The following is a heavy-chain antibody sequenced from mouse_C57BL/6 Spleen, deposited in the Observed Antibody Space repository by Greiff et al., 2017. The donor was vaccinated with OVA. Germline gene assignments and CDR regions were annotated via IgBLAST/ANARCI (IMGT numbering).Heavy chain of an antibody. V-gene: IGHV1-15*01. J-gene: IGHJ3*01. CDR1: GYTFTDYE. Sequence: QVQLQQSGAELVRPGASVTLSCKASGYTFTDYEMHWVKQTPVHGLEWIGAIDPETGGTAYNQKFKGKAILTADKSSSTAYMELRSLTSEDSAVYYCTRTTTVVAPNWDGFAYWGQGTLVTVSA. D-gene: IGHD1-1*01. CDR3: TRTTTVVAPNWDGFAY. CDR2: IDPETGGT.